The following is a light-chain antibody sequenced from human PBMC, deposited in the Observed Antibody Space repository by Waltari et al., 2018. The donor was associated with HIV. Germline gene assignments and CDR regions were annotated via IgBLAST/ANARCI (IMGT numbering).Light chain of an antibody. J-gene: IGLJ2*01. CDR2: QDT. CDR3: QAWDSSTDVV. CDR1: QFGAYY. Sequence: SYELTQPPSVFVSPGQTARIPLSGVQFGAYYACWYQQKPGQSPVLVIYQDTKRPSGIPERFSGSNSGNTATLTISGTQAMDEADYYCQAWDSSTDVVFGGGTKLTVL. V-gene: IGLV3-1*01.